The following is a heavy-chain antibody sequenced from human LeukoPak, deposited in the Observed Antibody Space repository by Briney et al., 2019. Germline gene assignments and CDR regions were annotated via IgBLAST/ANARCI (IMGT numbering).Heavy chain of an antibody. CDR3: ARDSDTFGGVIALDY. CDR2: INPSGGST. D-gene: IGHD3-16*02. CDR1: GYTFTSYY. J-gene: IGHJ4*02. Sequence: ASVKVSCKASGYTFTSYYMHWVRQAPGQGLEWMGIINPSGGSTSYAQKFQGRVTITRDTSASTAYMELSSLRSEDTAVYYCARDSDTFGGVIALDYWGQGTLVTVSS. V-gene: IGHV1-46*01.